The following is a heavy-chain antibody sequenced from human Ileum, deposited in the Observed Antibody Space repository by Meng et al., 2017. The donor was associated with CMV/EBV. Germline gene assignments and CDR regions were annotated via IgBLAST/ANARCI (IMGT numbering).Heavy chain of an antibody. D-gene: IGHD6-6*01. CDR3: ARDFVAGYSMSSTGFDY. CDR2: VNTNNTAT. V-gene: IGHV1-2*02. CDR1: GFTCSDYY. Sequence: VLPVQPGAESNNPGTSVKAPCTACGFTCSDYYIHWGRRVPEPGVEWMGWVNTNNTATNTARKFHGRVSVTRDTSISTAHMELSRLLSDDTDVYYCARDFVAGYSMSSTGFDYFGQGTLVTVSS. J-gene: IGHJ4*02.